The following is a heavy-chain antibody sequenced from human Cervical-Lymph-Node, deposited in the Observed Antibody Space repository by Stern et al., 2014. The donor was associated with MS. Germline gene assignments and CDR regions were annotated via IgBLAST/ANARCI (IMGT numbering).Heavy chain of an antibody. CDR1: GFTFSSYS. Sequence: EVHLVESGGGLVQPGGSLRLSCAASGFTFSSYSMNWVRQAPGKGLEWVSYISSSRSTIYYADSVKGRFTISRDNAKNSLYLQMNSLRAEDTAVYYCARDRYDWDYFDYWGQGTLVTVSS. J-gene: IGHJ4*02. CDR2: ISSSRSTI. D-gene: IGHD1-1*01. V-gene: IGHV3-48*01. CDR3: ARDRYDWDYFDY.